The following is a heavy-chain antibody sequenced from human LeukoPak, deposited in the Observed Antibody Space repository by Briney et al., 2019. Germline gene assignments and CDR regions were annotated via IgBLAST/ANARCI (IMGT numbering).Heavy chain of an antibody. V-gene: IGHV1-18*01. Sequence: ASVKVSCKASGYTFTSYGISWVRQASGQGLEWMGWISAYNGNTNYAQKLQGRVTMTTDTSTSTAYMELRSLRSDDTAVYYCARDLRGDSSGYYYGYFDYWGQGTLVTVSS. J-gene: IGHJ4*02. CDR2: ISAYNGNT. CDR1: GYTFTSYG. D-gene: IGHD3-22*01. CDR3: ARDLRGDSSGYYYGYFDY.